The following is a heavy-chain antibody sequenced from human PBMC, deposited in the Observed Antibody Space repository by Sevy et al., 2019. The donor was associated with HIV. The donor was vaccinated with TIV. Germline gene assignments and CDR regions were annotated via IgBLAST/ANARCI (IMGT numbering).Heavy chain of an antibody. Sequence: ASVKVSCKASGYTFTDYYIHWVRQAPGQGLEWMGWINPNSGGTNYAQKFQGRVTMTRDTSISTAYMELSRLRSDDTAVYYCARTVSIRDFYFDYWGQGTLVTVSS. D-gene: IGHD1-20*01. CDR3: ARTVSIRDFYFDY. V-gene: IGHV1-2*02. CDR1: GYTFTDYY. J-gene: IGHJ4*02. CDR2: INPNSGGT.